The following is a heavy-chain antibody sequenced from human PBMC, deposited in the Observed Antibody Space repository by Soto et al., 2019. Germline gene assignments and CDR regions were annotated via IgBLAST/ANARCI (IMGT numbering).Heavy chain of an antibody. D-gene: IGHD3-22*01. CDR1: GGSISSSSYY. V-gene: IGHV4-39*01. Sequence: PSETLSLTCTVSGGSISSSSYYWGWIRQPPGKGLEWIGSIYYSGSTYYNPSLKSRVTISVDTSKNQFSLKLSSVTAADTAVYYCARQCYYYDSGGHLDYWGQGTLVTVSS. CDR3: ARQCYYYDSGGHLDY. J-gene: IGHJ4*02. CDR2: IYYSGST.